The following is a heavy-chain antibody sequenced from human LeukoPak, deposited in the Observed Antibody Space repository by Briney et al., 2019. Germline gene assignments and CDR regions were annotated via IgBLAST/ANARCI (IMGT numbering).Heavy chain of an antibody. Sequence: PGGSLRLSCEASGFIFSDYSMNWVRQAPGKGLEWVSYINDAGTTIFHADSVRGRFTISRDDARDSLYPQVDSLRGDDTAVYYCARDRTGWYFDLWGRGTRVSVSS. V-gene: IGHV3-48*01. CDR2: INDAGTTI. J-gene: IGHJ2*01. CDR1: GFIFSDYS. CDR3: ARDRTGWYFDL. D-gene: IGHD3-10*01.